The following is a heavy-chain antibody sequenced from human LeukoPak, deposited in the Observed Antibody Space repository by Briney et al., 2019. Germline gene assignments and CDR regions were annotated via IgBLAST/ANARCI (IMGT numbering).Heavy chain of an antibody. D-gene: IGHD6-19*01. J-gene: IGHJ6*03. CDR2: ISADNGDT. CDR3: ARVKGSGWYRDYYYYYMDV. CDR1: GYTFTNSG. Sequence: GASVKVSCKASGYTFTNSGISWVRQAPGQGLEWMGWISADNGDTSYPQKLQGKVSMTTGTSTSTAYMELRSLRSDDTAVYYCARVKGSGWYRDYYYYYMDVWGKGTTVTVSS. V-gene: IGHV1-18*01.